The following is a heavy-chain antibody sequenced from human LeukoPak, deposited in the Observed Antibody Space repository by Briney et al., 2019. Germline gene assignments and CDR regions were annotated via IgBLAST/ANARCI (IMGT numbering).Heavy chain of an antibody. CDR2: IIPIFGTA. CDR1: GGTFSSYA. Sequence: SVKVSCKSSGGTFSSYAISWVRQAPGQGLEWMGGIIPIFGTANYAQKVQGRVTFTADKSTGTAYMELSSLRSEDTAVYYCARSTGDSPPFDPWGQGTLVTVSS. D-gene: IGHD3-22*01. V-gene: IGHV1-69*06. J-gene: IGHJ5*02. CDR3: ARSTGDSPPFDP.